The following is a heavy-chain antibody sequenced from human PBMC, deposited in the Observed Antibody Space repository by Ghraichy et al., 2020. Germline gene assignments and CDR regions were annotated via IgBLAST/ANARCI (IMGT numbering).Heavy chain of an antibody. D-gene: IGHD6-6*01. V-gene: IGHV4-4*02. CDR2: IYHSGST. J-gene: IGHJ5*01. Sequence: SETLSLTCAVSGGSISSSNWWSWVRQPPGKGLEWIGEIYHSGSTNYNPSLKSRVTISVDKSKNQFSLKLSSVTAADTAVYYCARGRGPYSSSPLGSWGQGTLVTVSS. CDR1: GGSISSSNW. CDR3: ARGRGPYSSSPLGS.